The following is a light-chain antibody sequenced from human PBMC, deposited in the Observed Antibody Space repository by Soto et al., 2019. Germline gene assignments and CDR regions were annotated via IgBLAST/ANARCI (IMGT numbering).Light chain of an antibody. Sequence: EIVLTQSPDTLSVSPGESATLSCRASQTIGSNLAWYQQKPGQPPRLLIYGASTRATGIPATLSGSGSGTEFTLTVSSLQSEDFAVYYCQQYNAWPPELTFGGGTKVEI. CDR3: QQYNAWPPELT. J-gene: IGKJ4*01. CDR1: QTIGSN. CDR2: GAS. V-gene: IGKV3-15*01.